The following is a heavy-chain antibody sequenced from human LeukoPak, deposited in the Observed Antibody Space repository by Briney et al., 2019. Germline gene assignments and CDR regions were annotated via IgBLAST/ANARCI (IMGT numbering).Heavy chain of an antibody. J-gene: IGHJ6*03. CDR3: ARDSVGATQYYYYYYMDV. Sequence: SETLSLTCTVSGGSISSYYWSWIRQPAGKGLEWIGRIYTSGSTNYNPSLKSRVTMSVDTSKNQFSLKLSSVTAADTAVYYCARDSVGATQYYYYYYMDVWGKGTTVTISS. D-gene: IGHD1-26*01. CDR2: IYTSGST. V-gene: IGHV4-4*07. CDR1: GGSISSYY.